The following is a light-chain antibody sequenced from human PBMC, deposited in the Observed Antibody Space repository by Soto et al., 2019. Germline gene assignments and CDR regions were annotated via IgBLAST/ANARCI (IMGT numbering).Light chain of an antibody. CDR2: AAS. CDR1: QSIRSY. CDR3: QQSYSTIRT. V-gene: IGKV1-39*01. Sequence: DIQMNQSPSSLSASVGDRVTITCGASQSIRSYLNWYQQKRGKAPKVXIYAASSLHSGVPSRFSGSGAGTDFTLTISSLQPEDFETYYCQQSYSTIRTFGQGTKVDIK. J-gene: IGKJ1*01.